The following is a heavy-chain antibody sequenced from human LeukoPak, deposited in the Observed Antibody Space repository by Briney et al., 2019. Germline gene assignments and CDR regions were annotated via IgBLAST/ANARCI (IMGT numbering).Heavy chain of an antibody. CDR2: INAGNGNT. Sequence: ASVKLSCKASGYTFTSYAMHWVRQAPGQRLEWMGWINAGNGNTKYSQKFQGRVTITRDTSASTAYMELSSLRSEDTAVYYCARDLWDIVVAGVDTAMGIFDYWGQGTLVTVSS. D-gene: IGHD5-18*01. CDR1: GYTFTSYA. J-gene: IGHJ4*02. V-gene: IGHV1-3*01. CDR3: ARDLWDIVVAGVDTAMGIFDY.